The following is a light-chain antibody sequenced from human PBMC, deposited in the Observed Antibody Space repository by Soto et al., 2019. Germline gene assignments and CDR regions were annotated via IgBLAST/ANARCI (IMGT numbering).Light chain of an antibody. CDR3: SSFTSRFTFV. Sequence: QSALTQPASVSGSPGQSITISCTGTGSDVGGYNYVSWYQQHPGKAPKLMISEVTNRPSGVSDRFSGSKSGNTASLTISGHQAEDEADYYCSSFTSRFTFVFGTGTKVTVL. V-gene: IGLV2-14*01. CDR2: EVT. J-gene: IGLJ1*01. CDR1: GSDVGGYNY.